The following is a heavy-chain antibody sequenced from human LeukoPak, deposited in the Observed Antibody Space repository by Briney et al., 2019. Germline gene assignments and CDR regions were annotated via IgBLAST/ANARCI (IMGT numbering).Heavy chain of an antibody. J-gene: IGHJ4*02. Sequence: PSETLSLTCTVSGGSISSYYWSWIRQPPGKGLEWIGYIYYSGSNNYNPSLKSRVTISVDTSKNQFSLKLSSVTAADTAVYYCARGSRDTVTTPLDYWGQGTLVTVSS. D-gene: IGHD4-17*01. CDR3: ARGSRDTVTTPLDY. CDR1: GGSISSYY. V-gene: IGHV4-59*01. CDR2: IYYSGSN.